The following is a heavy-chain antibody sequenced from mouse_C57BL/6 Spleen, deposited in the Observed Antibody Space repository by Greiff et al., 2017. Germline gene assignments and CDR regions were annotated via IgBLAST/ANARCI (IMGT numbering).Heavy chain of an antibody. CDR1: GYTFTSYW. D-gene: IGHD2-3*01. Sequence: QVQLQQPGAELVKPGASVKLSCKASGYTFTSYWMQWVKQRPGQGLEWIGEIDPSDSYTNYNQKFKGKATLTVDTSSSTAYMQLSSLTSEDSAVYYCARGGYDGYSFAYWGQGTLVTVSA. V-gene: IGHV1-50*01. J-gene: IGHJ3*01. CDR2: IDPSDSYT. CDR3: ARGGYDGYSFAY.